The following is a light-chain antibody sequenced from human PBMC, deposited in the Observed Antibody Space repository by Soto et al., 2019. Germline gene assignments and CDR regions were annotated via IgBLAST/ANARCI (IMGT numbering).Light chain of an antibody. CDR3: QQSYTTRIT. CDR2: DAS. CDR1: QSISNY. V-gene: IGKV1-39*01. Sequence: DIQMTQSPSSLSASVGDRVTITCRASQSISNYLNWYQQKPGKAPKLLIYDASSLQSGVPSRFSGRGSGTDVTPTISSMQTEDCTSYYCQQSYTTRITFGPGTRLEIK. J-gene: IGKJ5*01.